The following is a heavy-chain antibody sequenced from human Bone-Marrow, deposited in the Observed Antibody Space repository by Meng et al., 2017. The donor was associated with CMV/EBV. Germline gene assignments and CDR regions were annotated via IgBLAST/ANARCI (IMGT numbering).Heavy chain of an antibody. V-gene: IGHV4-34*01. D-gene: IGHD3-10*01. Sequence: GSLRLSCAVYGGSFSGYYWSWIRQPPGEGLEWIGEINHSGSTNYNPSLKRRVTISVDTSKNQFSLKLSSVTAADTAVYYCARGLLAECVVVRGMYIPEVRFDPWGQGTLVTVSS. J-gene: IGHJ5*02. CDR1: GGSFSGYY. CDR2: INHSGST. CDR3: ARGLLAECVVVRGMYIPEVRFDP.